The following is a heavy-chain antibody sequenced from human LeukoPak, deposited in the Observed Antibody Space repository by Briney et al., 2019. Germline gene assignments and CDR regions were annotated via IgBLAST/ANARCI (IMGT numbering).Heavy chain of an antibody. Sequence: GGSLRLSCAASGFTFSSYSMNWVRQAPGKGLEWVSYISSSSSTIYYADSVKGRFTISRDNAKNSLYLQMNSLRAEDTAVYYCARELYCSSTSCYDAFDIWGQGTMVTVSS. CDR3: ARELYCSSTSCYDAFDI. V-gene: IGHV3-48*04. CDR2: ISSSSSTI. D-gene: IGHD2-2*01. J-gene: IGHJ3*02. CDR1: GFTFSSYS.